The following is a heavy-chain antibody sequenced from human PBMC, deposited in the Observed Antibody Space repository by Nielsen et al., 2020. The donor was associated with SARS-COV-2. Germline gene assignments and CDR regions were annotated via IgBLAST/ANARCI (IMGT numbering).Heavy chain of an antibody. J-gene: IGHJ6*03. CDR1: GDSISGSY. Sequence: SETLSLTCTVSGDSISGSYWSWIRQAPGKGLEWIGYFYCTGSTNYNPPLKSRVTISVDTSKNQFSLKLSSVTAADTAVYYCARGAVYYMDVWGKGTTVTVSS. V-gene: IGHV4-59*01. CDR2: FYCTGST. CDR3: ARGAVYYMDV.